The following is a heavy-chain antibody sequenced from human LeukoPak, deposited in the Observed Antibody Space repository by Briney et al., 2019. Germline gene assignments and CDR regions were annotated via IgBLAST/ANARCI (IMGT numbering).Heavy chain of an antibody. D-gene: IGHD2-21*02. CDR1: GYTLTELS. CDR3: ATDRVDYYLND. CDR2: FDPVDGVT. Sequence: GASVKVSCKASGYTLTELSMHWVRQAPGKGLEWMGGFDPVDGVTIYAQKFQGRVTMTADTSTDTAYMELSSLRSEDTAVYYCATDRVDYYLNDWGQRTLVTVSS. J-gene: IGHJ4*02. V-gene: IGHV1-24*01.